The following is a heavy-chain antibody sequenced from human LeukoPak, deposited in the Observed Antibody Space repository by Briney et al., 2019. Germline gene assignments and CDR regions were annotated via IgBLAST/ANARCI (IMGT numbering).Heavy chain of an antibody. J-gene: IGHJ4*02. V-gene: IGHV1-46*01. CDR3: ARLESLNYYHSSGYFDY. CDR2: INPSGGST. D-gene: IGHD3-22*01. Sequence: ASVKVSCKASGYTFTSYYMHWVRQAPGQGLEWMGIINPSGGSTSYAQKFQGRVTMTRDTSTSTVYMELSSLRSEDTAVYYCARLESLNYYHSSGYFDYWGQGTLVTVSS. CDR1: GYTFTSYY.